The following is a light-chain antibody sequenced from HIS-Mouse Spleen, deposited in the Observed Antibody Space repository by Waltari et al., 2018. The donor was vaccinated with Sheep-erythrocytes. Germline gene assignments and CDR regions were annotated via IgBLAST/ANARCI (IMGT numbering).Light chain of an antibody. Sequence: DIQMTQSPSSLSASVVDRVTITCRASQSISSYLNWYQQKPGKAHKLLIYAASSLQSGVPSRFSGSGSGTDFTLTISSLQPEDFATYYCQQSYSTPQFTFGPGTKVDIK. V-gene: IGKV1-39*01. CDR2: AAS. J-gene: IGKJ3*01. CDR3: QQSYSTPQFT. CDR1: QSISSY.